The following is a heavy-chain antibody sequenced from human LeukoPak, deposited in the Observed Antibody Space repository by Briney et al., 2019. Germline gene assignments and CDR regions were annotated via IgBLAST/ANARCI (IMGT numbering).Heavy chain of an antibody. Sequence: GGSLRLSCAASGFTFSSYAMSWVRQAPGKGLEWVSAISGSGGSTYYADSVKGRFTISRDNSKNTLYLQMNSLRAEDTAVYYCAKLSLGGYYRTANFEYWGQGTLVTVSS. CDR3: AKLSLGGYYRTANFEY. V-gene: IGHV3-23*01. D-gene: IGHD3-10*01. J-gene: IGHJ4*02. CDR1: GFTFSSYA. CDR2: ISGSGGST.